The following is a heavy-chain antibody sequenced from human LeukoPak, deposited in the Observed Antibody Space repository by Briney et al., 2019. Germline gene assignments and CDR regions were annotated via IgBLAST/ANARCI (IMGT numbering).Heavy chain of an antibody. J-gene: IGHJ4*02. D-gene: IGHD2-21*02. V-gene: IGHV3-21*01. CDR2: ISSSSSYI. CDR3: ARGATAITYFDY. Sequence: GGSLRLSCAASGFTVSSNEMSWVRQAPGKGLEWVSSISSSSSYIYYADSVKGRFTISRDNAKNSLYLQMNSLRAEDTAVYYCARGATAITYFDYWGQGTLVTVSS. CDR1: GFTVSSNE.